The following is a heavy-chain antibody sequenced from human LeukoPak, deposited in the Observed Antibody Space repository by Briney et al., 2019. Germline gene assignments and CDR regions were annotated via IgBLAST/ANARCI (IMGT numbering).Heavy chain of an antibody. CDR2: IYYSGST. CDR3: ASNPASVVVPAAIRRLREYNDY. J-gene: IGHJ4*02. Sequence: SETLSLTCTVSGGSISSSSYYWGWIRQPPGKGLEWIGSIYYSGSTYYNPSLKSRVTISVDTSKNQFSLKLSSVTAADTAVYYSASNPASVVVPAAIRRLREYNDYWGQGTLVTVSS. V-gene: IGHV4-39*01. D-gene: IGHD2-2*02. CDR1: GGSISSSSYY.